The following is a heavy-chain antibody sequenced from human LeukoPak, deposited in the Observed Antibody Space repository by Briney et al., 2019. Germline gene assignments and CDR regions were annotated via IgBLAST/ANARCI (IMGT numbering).Heavy chain of an antibody. CDR2: ISSDGSST. CDR1: GFTFSRYR. D-gene: IGHD3-22*01. Sequence: GGSLRLSCAASGFTFSRYRMHWVRQAPGKGLVWVSRISSDGSSTGYADSVKGRFTISRDNAKNTLYLQMNSLRAEDTAVYYCASANDYDSSGYFHYWGQGTLVTVSS. V-gene: IGHV3-74*01. J-gene: IGHJ4*02. CDR3: ASANDYDSSGYFHY.